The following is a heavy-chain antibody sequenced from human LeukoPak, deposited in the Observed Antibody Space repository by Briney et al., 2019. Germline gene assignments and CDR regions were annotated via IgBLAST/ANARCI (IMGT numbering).Heavy chain of an antibody. J-gene: IGHJ4*02. Sequence: PGGSLRLSCAASGFTFSSYGMGWVRQAPGKGLEWVSSINGGGGGTYHADSVKGRFTISRDNSKNTLYLLMSSLRADDTAVYYCAKIRDHYGSENWGQGTLVTVSS. CDR3: AKIRDHYGSEN. V-gene: IGHV3-23*01. CDR2: INGGGGGT. D-gene: IGHD3-10*01. CDR1: GFTFSSYG.